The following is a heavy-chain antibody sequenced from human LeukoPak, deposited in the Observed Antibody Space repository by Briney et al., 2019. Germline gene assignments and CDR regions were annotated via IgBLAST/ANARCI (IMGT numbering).Heavy chain of an antibody. Sequence: GESLKISCKGSGYSFTNYWIGWVRQMPGKGLEWVGIIYPDDSDTRYSPSFQGQVTISADKSISTAYLQWSSLKASDTAMYYCARHGYSSSWYTGDYYYYYMDVWGKGTTVTVSS. D-gene: IGHD6-13*01. J-gene: IGHJ6*03. V-gene: IGHV5-51*01. CDR3: ARHGYSSSWYTGDYYYYYMDV. CDR2: IYPDDSDT. CDR1: GYSFTNYW.